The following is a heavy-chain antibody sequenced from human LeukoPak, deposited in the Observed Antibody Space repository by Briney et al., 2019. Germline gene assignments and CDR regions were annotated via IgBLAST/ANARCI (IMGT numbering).Heavy chain of an antibody. CDR1: GFTFSSYA. CDR3: AKIDSSAYYFDAFDI. J-gene: IGHJ3*02. V-gene: IGHV3-23*01. D-gene: IGHD3-22*01. Sequence: PGESLRLSCAASGFTFSSYAMSWVRQAPGQGLEWVSVISGSGGTTYYADSVKGRFTISRDNSKKTLYLQMNSLRAEDTAVYYCAKIDSSAYYFDAFDIWGQGTMVTVSS. CDR2: ISGSGGTT.